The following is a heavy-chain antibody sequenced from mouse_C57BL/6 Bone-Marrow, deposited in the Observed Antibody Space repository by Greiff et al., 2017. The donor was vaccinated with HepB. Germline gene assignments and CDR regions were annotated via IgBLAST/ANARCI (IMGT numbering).Heavy chain of an antibody. CDR3: ARHYGSSYGWYFDV. CDR2: IWSDGST. J-gene: IGHJ1*03. V-gene: IGHV2-6-1*01. CDR1: GFSLTSYG. Sequence: QVQLKESGPGLVAPSQSLSITCTVSGFSLTSYGVHWVRQPPGKGLEWLVVIWSDGSTTYNSALKSRLSISKDNSKSQVFLKMNSLQTDDTAMYYCARHYGSSYGWYFDVWGTGTTVTVSS. D-gene: IGHD1-1*01.